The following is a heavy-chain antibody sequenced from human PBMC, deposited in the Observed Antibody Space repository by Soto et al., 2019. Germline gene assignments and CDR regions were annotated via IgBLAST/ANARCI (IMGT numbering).Heavy chain of an antibody. D-gene: IGHD2-8*02. CDR2: ISSSGGTT. CDR1: GFNFNNYA. CDR3: AKATATGGGAFDI. V-gene: IGHV3-23*01. Sequence: GGSLRLSCATSGFNFNNYAMSWVRQAPGERLEWVSFISSSGGTTYYADSVKGRFTISRDNSRNTVFLQMNTLGAEDTAIYYCAKATATGGGAFDICGQGTMVTVSS. J-gene: IGHJ3*02.